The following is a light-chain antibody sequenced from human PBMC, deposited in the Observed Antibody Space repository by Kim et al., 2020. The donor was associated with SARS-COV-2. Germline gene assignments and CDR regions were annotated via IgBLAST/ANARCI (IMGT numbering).Light chain of an antibody. CDR3: MQALQTLLT. CDR2: LGS. V-gene: IGKV2-28*01. CDR1: QSLLHSNGYNY. Sequence: DIVMTQSPLSLPVTRGEPASISCRSSQSLLHSNGYNYLDWYLQKPGQSPQLLIYLGSNRASGVPDRFSGSGSGTDFTLKISRVEAEDVGVYYCMQALQTLLTFGGGTKVDIK. J-gene: IGKJ4*01.